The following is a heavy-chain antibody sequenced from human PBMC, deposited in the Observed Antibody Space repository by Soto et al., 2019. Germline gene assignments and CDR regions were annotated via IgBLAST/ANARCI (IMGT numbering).Heavy chain of an antibody. V-gene: IGHV1-69*13. J-gene: IGHJ6*02. CDR2: IIPIFGTA. Sequence: ASVKVSCKASGGTFSSYAISWVRQAPGQGLEWMGGIIPIFGTANYAQKFQGRVTITADESTSTAYMELSSLRSEDTAVYYCARSSSNYDILTGYLAPKYYYYGMDVWGQGNTVTVSS. CDR3: ARSSSNYDILTGYLAPKYYYYGMDV. D-gene: IGHD3-9*01. CDR1: GGTFSSYA.